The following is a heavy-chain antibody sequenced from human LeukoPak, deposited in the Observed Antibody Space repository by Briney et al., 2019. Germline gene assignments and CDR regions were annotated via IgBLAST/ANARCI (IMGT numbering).Heavy chain of an antibody. D-gene: IGHD2-2*03. V-gene: IGHV1-8*01. Sequence: ASVKVSCKASGYTFTSYDINWVRQATGQALEWMGWMNPNSGNTGYAQKFQGRVTMTRNASISTAYMELSSLRSEDTAVYYCARGGTGYCSSTSCYELGRWGQGTLVTVSS. CDR3: ARGGTGYCSSTSCYELGR. CDR1: GYTFTSYD. J-gene: IGHJ4*02. CDR2: MNPNSGNT.